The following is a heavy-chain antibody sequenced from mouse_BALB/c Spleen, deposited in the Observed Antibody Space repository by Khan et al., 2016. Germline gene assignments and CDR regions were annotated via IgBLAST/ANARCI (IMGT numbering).Heavy chain of an antibody. CDR2: IHYSGST. V-gene: IGHV3-1*02. Sequence: EVQLQESGPDLVKPSQSLSLTCTVTGYSITSGYSWHWIRQFPGNKLEWMGYIHYSGSTNYNPSLKRRISITRDTSKNQFFLQFNSVTTEDTATYDCARGVDVGYYGYWGQGTTLTVSS. CDR1: GYSITSGYS. CDR3: ARGVDVGYYGY. D-gene: IGHD2-3*01. J-gene: IGHJ2*01.